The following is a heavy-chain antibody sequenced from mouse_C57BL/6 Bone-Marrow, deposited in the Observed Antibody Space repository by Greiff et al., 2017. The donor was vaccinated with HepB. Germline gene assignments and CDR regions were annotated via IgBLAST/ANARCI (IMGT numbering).Heavy chain of an antibody. CDR1: GYSITSGYY. V-gene: IGHV3-6*01. CDR2: ISYDGSN. CDR3: ARVKMMVGYYGLDY. Sequence: DVQLQESGPGLVKPSQSLSLTCSVSGYSITSGYYWNWLRQFPGNKLEWMGYISYDGSNNYNPSLKNRISITRDTSKNQFFLKLNSVTTEDTATYYCARVKMMVGYYGLDYWGQGTTLTVSS. J-gene: IGHJ2*01. D-gene: IGHD1-1*01.